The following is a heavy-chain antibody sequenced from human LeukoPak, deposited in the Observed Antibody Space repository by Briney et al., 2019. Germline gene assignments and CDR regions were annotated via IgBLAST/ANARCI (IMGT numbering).Heavy chain of an antibody. D-gene: IGHD3-3*01. V-gene: IGHV3-21*01. CDR2: ISSSSSYI. CDR1: GFTFSSYS. Sequence: PGGSLKLSCAASGFTFSSYSMNWVRQAPGKGLEWVSSISSSSSYIYYADSVKGRFTISRDNAKNSLYLQMNSLRAEDTAVYYCARDRYVFWSGYSFRVFDIWGKGKMVTVFS. J-gene: IGHJ3*02. CDR3: ARDRYVFWSGYSFRVFDI.